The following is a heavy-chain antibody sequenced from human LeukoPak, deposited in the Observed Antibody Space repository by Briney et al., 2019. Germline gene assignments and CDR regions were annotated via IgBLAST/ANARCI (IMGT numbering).Heavy chain of an antibody. Sequence: SETLSLTCTVSGGSISSSSYYWGWIRQPPGKGLEWIGSIYYSGSTYYNPSLKSRVTISVDTSKNQFSLKLSSVTAADTAVYYCARDPRRYYDSSGYTDWYFDLWGRGTLVTVSS. CDR3: ARDPRRYYDSSGYTDWYFDL. D-gene: IGHD3-22*01. J-gene: IGHJ2*01. CDR2: IYYSGST. V-gene: IGHV4-39*02. CDR1: GGSISSSSYY.